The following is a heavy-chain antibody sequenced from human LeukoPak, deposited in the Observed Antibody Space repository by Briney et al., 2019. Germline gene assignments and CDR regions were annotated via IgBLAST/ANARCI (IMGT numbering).Heavy chain of an antibody. CDR1: GGTFSSYA. J-gene: IGHJ4*02. V-gene: IGHV1-69*13. CDR2: IISIFGTA. Sequence: SVKVSCKASGGTFSSYAISWVRQAPGQGLEWMGGIISIFGTANYAQKFQGRVTITADESTSTAYMELSSLRSEDTAVYYCARVGGSYYSRYYFDYWGQGTLVTVSS. D-gene: IGHD1-26*01. CDR3: ARVGGSYYSRYYFDY.